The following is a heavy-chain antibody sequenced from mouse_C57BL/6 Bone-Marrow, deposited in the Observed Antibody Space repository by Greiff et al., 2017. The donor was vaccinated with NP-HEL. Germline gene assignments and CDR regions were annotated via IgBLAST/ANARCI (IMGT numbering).Heavy chain of an antibody. J-gene: IGHJ3*01. CDR1: GFTFSSYA. V-gene: IGHV5-4*01. CDR2: ISDGGSYT. CDR3: AIYYDYDSWFAY. D-gene: IGHD2-4*01. Sequence: EVQLVESGGGLVKPGGSLKLSCAASGFTFSSYAMSWVRQTPEKRLEWVATISDGGSYTYYPDNVKGRFTISRDNAKNNLYLQMSHLKSEDTAMYYCAIYYDYDSWFAYWGQGTLVTVSA.